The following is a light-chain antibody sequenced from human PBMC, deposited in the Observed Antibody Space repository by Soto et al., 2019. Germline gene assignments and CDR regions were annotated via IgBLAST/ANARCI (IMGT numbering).Light chain of an antibody. J-gene: IGKJ5*01. V-gene: IGKV1-33*01. CDR1: QDISNY. Sequence: DIQMTQSPSSLSASVGDRVTITGQASQDISNYLNWYQQKLGKAPKLLIYDASNLETGVPSRFSGSGSGTDFTFTIRSLQPEDIATYYCQQYSHLLTFGQGTRLEIK. CDR2: DAS. CDR3: QQYSHLLT.